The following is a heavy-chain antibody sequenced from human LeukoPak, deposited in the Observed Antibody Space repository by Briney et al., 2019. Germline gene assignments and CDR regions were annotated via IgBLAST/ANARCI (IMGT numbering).Heavy chain of an antibody. Sequence: GGSLRLSCAASGFTVSSNYMSWVRQAPGKGLEWVSVIYSGGSTYYADSVKGRFTISRDNSKNTLYLQMNSLRAEDTAVYYCARRVRGALLTLWGQGTLVTVSS. CDR1: GFTVSSNY. CDR2: IYSGGST. V-gene: IGHV3-53*01. D-gene: IGHD3-10*01. J-gene: IGHJ4*02. CDR3: ARRVRGALLTL.